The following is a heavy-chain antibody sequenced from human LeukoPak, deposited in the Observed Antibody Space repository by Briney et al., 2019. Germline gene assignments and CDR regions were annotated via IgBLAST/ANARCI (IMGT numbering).Heavy chain of an antibody. J-gene: IGHJ5*02. Sequence: ASVKVSCKTSGYTFTSYSISWVRQAPGQGLEWMGIINPSGGSTSYAQEFQGRVTMTRDTSTSTVYMELSSLRSEDTAVYYCARRKDGDPDWFDPWGQGTLVTVSS. CDR1: GYTFTSYS. CDR2: INPSGGST. V-gene: IGHV1-46*01. CDR3: ARRKDGDPDWFDP. D-gene: IGHD4-17*01.